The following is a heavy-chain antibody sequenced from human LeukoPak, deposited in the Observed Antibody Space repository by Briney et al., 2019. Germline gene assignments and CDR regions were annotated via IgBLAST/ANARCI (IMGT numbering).Heavy chain of an antibody. CDR2: SSSSGST. D-gene: IGHD2-21*01. CDR1: GRSLNDFY. CDR3: ARASRLYCGPTSCFYEGFDY. Sequence: SETLSLTCTVSGRSLNDFYWSWIRQSPGKGLEWIGYSSSSGSTNYHPSLKSRVTISVDTSRNLFSLKVTSLTAADTALYYCARASRLYCGPTSCFYEGFDYWGQGTSVTVSS. V-gene: IGHV4-59*12. J-gene: IGHJ4*02.